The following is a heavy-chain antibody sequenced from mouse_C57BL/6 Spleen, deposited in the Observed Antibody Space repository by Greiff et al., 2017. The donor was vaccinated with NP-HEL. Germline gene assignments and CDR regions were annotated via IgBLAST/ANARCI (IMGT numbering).Heavy chain of an antibody. CDR1: GFSLTSYG. D-gene: IGHD1-1*01. Sequence: QVQLQQSGPGLVQPSQSLSITCTVSGFSLTSYGVHWVRQSPGKGLEWLGVIWRGGSTDYNAAFMSRLSITKDNSKSQVFFKMNSLQADDTAIYYCAKNLDPYYGSSYPYYYAMDYWGQGTSVTVSS. CDR2: IWRGGST. CDR3: AKNLDPYYGSSYPYYYAMDY. J-gene: IGHJ4*01. V-gene: IGHV2-5*01.